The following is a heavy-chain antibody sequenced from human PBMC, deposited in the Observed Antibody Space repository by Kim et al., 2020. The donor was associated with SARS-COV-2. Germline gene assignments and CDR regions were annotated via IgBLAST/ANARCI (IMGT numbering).Heavy chain of an antibody. CDR1: GFSFSSYW. D-gene: IGHD6-13*01. CDR2: IYVGDSDT. Sequence: GESLKISCQGFGFSFSSYWIAWVRQRPGRGLEFMGEIYVGDSDTRYSPSFPGQVTISGDKSDNIAFLQWSSLEASDTAMYYCARSLSGTFDSWGQGTLVTVSS. V-gene: IGHV5-51*01. CDR3: ARSLSGTFDS. J-gene: IGHJ5*01.